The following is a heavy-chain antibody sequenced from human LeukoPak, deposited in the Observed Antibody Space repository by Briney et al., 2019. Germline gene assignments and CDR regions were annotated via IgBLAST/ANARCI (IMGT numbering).Heavy chain of an antibody. CDR1: GGSFSGYY. J-gene: IGHJ5*02. CDR2: INHSGSS. Sequence: SETLSLTCAVYGGSFSGYYWSWIRQPPGKGLEWIGEINHSGSSNYNPSLKSRVTISVDTSKNQFSLKLSSVTAADTAVYYCARHLRDERVPFNWFDPWGQGTLVTVSS. CDR3: ARHLRDERVPFNWFDP. V-gene: IGHV4-34*01. D-gene: IGHD2-21*01.